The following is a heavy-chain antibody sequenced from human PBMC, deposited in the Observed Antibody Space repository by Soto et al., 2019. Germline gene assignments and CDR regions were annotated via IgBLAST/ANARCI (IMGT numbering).Heavy chain of an antibody. D-gene: IGHD6-19*01. J-gene: IGHJ6*02. V-gene: IGHV3-64D*06. CDR1: GFSFSHYA. CDR2: ISSNGGST. CDR3: VEAGTAYNFYGMDV. Sequence: LRLSCSASGFSFSHYAMHSVRQAPGKGLEYVSAISSNGGSTYYADSVKGRFTISRDNSKNTLYLQMSSLRPEDTAVYYCVEAGTAYNFYGMDVWGRGTTVTVSS.